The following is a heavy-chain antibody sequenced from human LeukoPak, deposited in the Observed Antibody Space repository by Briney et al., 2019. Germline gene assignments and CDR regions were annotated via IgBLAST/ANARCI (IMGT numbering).Heavy chain of an antibody. CDR1: GGSISSGGYS. CDR2: IYHGGST. Sequence: PSQTLSLTCAVSGGSISSGGYSWSWVRQPPGKGLEWIGYIYHGGSTYYNPSLKSRVTISVDRSKNQFSLKLSSVTAADTAVYYCARGSDDTYDSSGYGFQHWGQGTLVTVSS. CDR3: ARGSDDTYDSSGYGFQH. V-gene: IGHV4-30-2*01. D-gene: IGHD3-22*01. J-gene: IGHJ1*01.